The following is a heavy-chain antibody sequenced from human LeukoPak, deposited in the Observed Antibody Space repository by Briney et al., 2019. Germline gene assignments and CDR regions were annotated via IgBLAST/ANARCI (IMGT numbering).Heavy chain of an antibody. CDR1: GGSISSSNW. CDR2: IYHSGST. CDR3: ARGLRANKNFDY. J-gene: IGHJ4*02. D-gene: IGHD4-17*01. Sequence: SGTLSLTCAVSGGSISSSNWWSWVRQPPGKGLEWIGEIYHSGSTNYNPSLKSRVTISVDTSKNQFSLKLCSVTAADTAVYYCARGLRANKNFDYWGQGTLVTVSS. V-gene: IGHV4-4*02.